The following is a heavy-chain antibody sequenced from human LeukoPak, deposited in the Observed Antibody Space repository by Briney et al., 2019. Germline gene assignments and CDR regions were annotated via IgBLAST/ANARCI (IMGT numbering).Heavy chain of an antibody. CDR1: GGSISSSSYF. V-gene: IGHV4-39*07. D-gene: IGHD3-3*01. J-gene: IGHJ4*02. CDR2: IYYSGST. Sequence: SETLSLTCTVSGGSISSSSYFWGWIRQPPGKGLERIGTIYYSGSTYYNPSLKSRVTISVDTSKNQFSLKLSSVTAADTAVYYCARVAESIGADYDFWSGYLYYFDYWGQGTLVTVSS. CDR3: ARVAESIGADYDFWSGYLYYFDY.